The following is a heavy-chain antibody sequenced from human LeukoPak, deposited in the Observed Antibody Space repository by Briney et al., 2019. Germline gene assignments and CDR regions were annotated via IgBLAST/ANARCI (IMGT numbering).Heavy chain of an antibody. CDR1: GGSFSGYY. Sequence: PSETLSLTCAVYGGSFSGYYWSWIRQPPGKGLEWIGEINHSGSTNYNPSLKSRVTISVDTSKNQFSLKLSSVTAADTAVYYCAKASYGYDSSGYTFDYWGQGTLVTVSS. CDR3: AKASYGYDSSGYTFDY. J-gene: IGHJ4*02. D-gene: IGHD3-22*01. CDR2: INHSGST. V-gene: IGHV4-34*01.